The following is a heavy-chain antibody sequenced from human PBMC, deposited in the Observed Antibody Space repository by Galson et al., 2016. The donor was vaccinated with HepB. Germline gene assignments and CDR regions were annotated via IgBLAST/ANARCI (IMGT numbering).Heavy chain of an antibody. V-gene: IGHV3-66*01. J-gene: IGHJ4*02. CDR3: ARDSGYGDFWRFDL. Sequence: SLRLSCAASGFTFSIFSMNWVRQAPGKGLTWVSVIYSNGTTHYASSVKGRFTVSRDHSKNTLYLRMNNLRPEDTAVYYCARDSGYGDFWRFDLWGQGALVSVSS. CDR2: IYSNGTT. D-gene: IGHD3-3*01. CDR1: GFTFSIFS.